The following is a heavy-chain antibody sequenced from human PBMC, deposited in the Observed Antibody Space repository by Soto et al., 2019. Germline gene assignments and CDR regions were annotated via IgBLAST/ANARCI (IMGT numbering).Heavy chain of an antibody. CDR3: AVLGYCSSTSCYLEDYYYYGMDV. J-gene: IGHJ6*02. CDR1: GGSISSSSYY. CDR2: IYYSGST. Sequence: SETLSLTCTVSGGSISSSSYYWGWIRQPPGKGLEWIGSIYYSGSTYYNPSLKSRVTISVDTSKNQFSLKLSSVTAADTAVYYCAVLGYCSSTSCYLEDYYYYGMDVWGQGTTVTVSS. V-gene: IGHV4-39*01. D-gene: IGHD2-2*01.